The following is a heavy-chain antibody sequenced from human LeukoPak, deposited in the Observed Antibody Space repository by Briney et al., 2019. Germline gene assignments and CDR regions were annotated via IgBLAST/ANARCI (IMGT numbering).Heavy chain of an antibody. D-gene: IGHD2-21*02. J-gene: IGHJ4*02. CDR3: ARLPYCGGDCYLPIDY. V-gene: IGHV3-48*01. CDR1: GFTFSSYS. Sequence: PGGSLRLSCAASGFTFSSYSMNWVRQAPGKGLEWVSYISGSSGTIYYADSVKGRFTISRDNAKNSLYLQMNSLRAEDTAVYSCARLPYCGGDCYLPIDYWGQGTLVTVSS. CDR2: ISGSSGTI.